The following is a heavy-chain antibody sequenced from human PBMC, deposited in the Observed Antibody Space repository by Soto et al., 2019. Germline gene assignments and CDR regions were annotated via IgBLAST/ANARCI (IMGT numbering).Heavy chain of an antibody. CDR1: GYSFTSYW. CDR2: IYPGDSDT. J-gene: IGHJ4*02. Sequence: GESLKISCKGSGYSFTSYWIGWVRQMPGKGLEWMGIIYPGDSDTRYSPSFQGQVTISADKSISTAYLQWSSLKASDTAMYYCARGVQNIRFLEWLLPFDYWGQGTLVTVSS. CDR3: ARGVQNIRFLEWLLPFDY. D-gene: IGHD3-3*01. V-gene: IGHV5-51*01.